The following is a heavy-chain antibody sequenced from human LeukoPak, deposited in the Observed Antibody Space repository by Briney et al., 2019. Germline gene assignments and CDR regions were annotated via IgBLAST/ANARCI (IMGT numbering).Heavy chain of an antibody. CDR3: ARVSGYSYGYRWYFDL. V-gene: IGHV3-66*01. CDR1: GFTVSDNY. D-gene: IGHD5-18*01. CDR2: IYSGGST. J-gene: IGHJ2*01. Sequence: GGSLRLSCAASGFTVSDNYMSWVRQAPGKGLEWVSVIYSGGSTYYADSVKGRFTISRDNSKNMLYLQMNSLRAEDTAVYYCARVSGYSYGYRWYFDLWGRGTLVTVSS.